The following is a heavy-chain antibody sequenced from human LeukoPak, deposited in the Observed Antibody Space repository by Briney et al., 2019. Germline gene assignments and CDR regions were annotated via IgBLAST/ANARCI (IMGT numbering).Heavy chain of an antibody. J-gene: IGHJ6*03. Sequence: SETLSLTCTVSGGSISSGGYYWSWIRQPPGKGLEWIGYIYHSGSTYYNPSLKSRVTISVDRSKNQFSLKLSSVTAADTAVYYCARSDYDILTGGTVYYYYYMDVWGKGTTVTVSS. D-gene: IGHD3-9*01. CDR1: GGSISSGGYY. CDR3: ARSDYDILTGGTVYYYYYMDV. CDR2: IYHSGST. V-gene: IGHV4-30-2*01.